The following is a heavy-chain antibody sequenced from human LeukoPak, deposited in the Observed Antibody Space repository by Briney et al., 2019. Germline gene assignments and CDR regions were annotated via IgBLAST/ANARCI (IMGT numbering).Heavy chain of an antibody. CDR3: ARGGYGTIDRYMDA. V-gene: IGHV3-74*01. J-gene: IGHJ6*03. CDR1: GGSISSSSYY. D-gene: IGHD2-15*01. Sequence: PSETLSLTCTVSGGSISSSSYYWGWIRQPPGKGLVWVSRINTNARSTNYADSVKGRFTISRDNATNTLYLQMHSLRAEDTAVYHCARGGYGTIDRYMDAWGKGTTVTVSS. CDR2: INTNARST.